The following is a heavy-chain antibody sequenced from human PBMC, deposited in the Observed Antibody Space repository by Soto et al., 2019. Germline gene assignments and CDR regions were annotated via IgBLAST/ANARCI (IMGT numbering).Heavy chain of an antibody. V-gene: IGHV3-9*01. D-gene: IGHD4-17*01. CDR2: ISWNSGSI. Sequence: EVQLVESGGGLVQPGRSLRLSCAASGFTFDDYAMHWVRQAPGKGLEWVSGISWNSGSIGYADSVKGRFTISRDNAKNSLYLQMNSLRAEDTALYYCAKAMTTVSTPSWFGPWGQGTLVTVSS. J-gene: IGHJ5*02. CDR1: GFTFDDYA. CDR3: AKAMTTVSTPSWFGP.